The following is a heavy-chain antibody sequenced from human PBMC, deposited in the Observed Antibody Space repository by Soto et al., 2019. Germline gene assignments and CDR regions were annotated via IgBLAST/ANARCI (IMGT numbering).Heavy chain of an antibody. CDR1: GGSISSSNW. CDR3: ARVVLAARLKYFDY. V-gene: IGHV4-4*02. Sequence: QVQLQESGPGLVKPSGTLSLTCAVSGGSISSSNWWSWVRHPPGRGLEGIGEIYHSGSTNYNPSLKSRVTISVDKSKNQFSLKLSSVTAADTAVYYCARVVLAARLKYFDYWGQGTLVTVSS. J-gene: IGHJ4*02. CDR2: IYHSGST. D-gene: IGHD6-6*01.